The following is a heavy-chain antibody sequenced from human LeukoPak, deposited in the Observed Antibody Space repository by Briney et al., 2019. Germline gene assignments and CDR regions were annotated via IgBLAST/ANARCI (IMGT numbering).Heavy chain of an antibody. J-gene: IGHJ4*02. D-gene: IGHD3-16*02. CDR2: ISSSSSYI. CDR3: ARSSRIGYVWGSYRYPDVDY. V-gene: IGHV3-21*01. Sequence: GGSLRLSCAASGFTFSSYSMNWVRQAPGKGLEWVSSISSSSSYIYYADSVKGRFTISRDNAKNSLYLQMNSLRAEDTAVYYCARSSRIGYVWGSYRYPDVDYWGQGTLVTVS. CDR1: GFTFSSYS.